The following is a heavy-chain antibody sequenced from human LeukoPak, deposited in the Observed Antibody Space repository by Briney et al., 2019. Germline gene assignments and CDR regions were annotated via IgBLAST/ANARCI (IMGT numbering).Heavy chain of an antibody. J-gene: IGHJ4*02. V-gene: IGHV4-39*01. CDR2: IYYSGST. CDR1: GDSISSSSYY. Sequence: PSETLSLTCTVSGDSISSSSYYWGWIRQPPGKGLEWIGSIYYSGSTYYNPSLKSRVTISVDTYKNQFSLKLTSVTAADTAVYYCARPSGYTYGDFDYWGQGTLVTVSS. D-gene: IGHD5-18*01. CDR3: ARPSGYTYGDFDY.